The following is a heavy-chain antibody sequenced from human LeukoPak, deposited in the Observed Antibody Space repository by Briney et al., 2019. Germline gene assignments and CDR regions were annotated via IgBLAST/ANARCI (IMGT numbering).Heavy chain of an antibody. CDR1: GFTFRSFE. CDR3: ASPNWGLHGMDV. D-gene: IGHD7-27*01. CDR2: ISSSGSTI. Sequence: PGGSLRLSCAASGFTFRSFEMNWVRQAPGKGLEWISYISSSGSTIYYADSVKGRFTISRDNAKNSLYLQMNSLRAEDTAVYYCASPNWGLHGMDVWGQGTTVTVSS. J-gene: IGHJ6*02. V-gene: IGHV3-48*03.